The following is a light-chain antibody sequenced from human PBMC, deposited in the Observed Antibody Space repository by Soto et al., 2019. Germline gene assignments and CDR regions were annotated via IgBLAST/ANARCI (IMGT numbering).Light chain of an antibody. J-gene: IGKJ1*01. CDR3: LLDFSYFWA. Sequence: DIQMTQSPSTLSASVAYRVILTCRASQSIGIWLAWYQQKPGTVPKVLIYDASRLESGVPSRFSGSRSGTDFTLTISSLQPEDFATYYCLLDFSYFWAFGQGTKVDIK. CDR1: QSIGIW. CDR2: DAS. V-gene: IGKV1-5*01.